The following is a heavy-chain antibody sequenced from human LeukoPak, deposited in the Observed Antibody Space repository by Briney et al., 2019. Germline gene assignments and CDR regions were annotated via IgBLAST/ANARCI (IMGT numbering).Heavy chain of an antibody. CDR3: AREGRYFDWFAEGSRFDP. J-gene: IGHJ5*02. D-gene: IGHD3-9*01. V-gene: IGHV3-21*04. Sequence: PGGSLRLSCAASGFTFSSYSMNWVRQAPGKGLEWVSSISSSSSYIYYADSVKGRFTISRDNAKNSLYLQMNSLRAEDTAVYYCAREGRYFDWFAEGSRFDPWGQGTLVTVSS. CDR2: ISSSSSYI. CDR1: GFTFSSYS.